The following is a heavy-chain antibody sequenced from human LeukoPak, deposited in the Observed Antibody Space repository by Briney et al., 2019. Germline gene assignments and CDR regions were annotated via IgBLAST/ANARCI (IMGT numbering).Heavy chain of an antibody. D-gene: IGHD2-2*01. Sequence: PSETLSLTCSVSGVSLSSHYWSWVRQPPGKGLERIGHIHDTGSTFYNPSLRGRVTISLDTSNYQFSLKLTSMTAADTAVYYCARFSSGCSTSSCYLTYWGQGTLVTVS. V-gene: IGHV4-59*11. CDR2: IHDTGST. CDR1: GVSLSSHY. CDR3: ARFSSGCSTSSCYLTY. J-gene: IGHJ4*02.